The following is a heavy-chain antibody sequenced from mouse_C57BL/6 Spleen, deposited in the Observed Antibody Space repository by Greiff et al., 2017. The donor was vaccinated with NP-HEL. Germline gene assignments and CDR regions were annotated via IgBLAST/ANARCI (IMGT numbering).Heavy chain of an antibody. CDR3: ANVDHFDV. CDR1: GYTFTSYW. V-gene: IGHV1-61*01. CDR2: IYPSDSET. Sequence: QVQLQQPGAELVRPGSSVKLSCKASGYTFTSYWMDWVKQRPGQGLEWIGNIYPSDSETHYNQKFKDKATLTVDKSSSTAYMQLSSLTSEASAVYYCANVDHFDVWGTGTTVTVSS. J-gene: IGHJ1*03.